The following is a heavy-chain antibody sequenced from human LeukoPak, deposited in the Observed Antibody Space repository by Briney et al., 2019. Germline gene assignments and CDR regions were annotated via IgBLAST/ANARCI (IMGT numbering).Heavy chain of an antibody. CDR3: GKAFPPLRVAAAGDY. Sequence: PGESLRLSCTAPGFTFSDCDMNWFRQAPGKGLQWVSSISYMGDHRYYADSAKGRFTISRDNAKNSLYLQMDNLRAGDTAVYYCGKAFPPLRVAAAGDYWGQGTLVTVSS. CDR1: GFTFSDCD. D-gene: IGHD6-25*01. CDR2: ISYMGDHR. V-gene: IGHV3-21*06. J-gene: IGHJ4*02.